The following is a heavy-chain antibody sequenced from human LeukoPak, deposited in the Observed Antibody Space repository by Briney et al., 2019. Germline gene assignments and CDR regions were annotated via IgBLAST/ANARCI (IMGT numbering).Heavy chain of an antibody. Sequence: SETLSLTCAVYGGSFSGYYWSWIRQPPGNGLEWIGEINHSGSTNYNPSLKSRVTISVDTTKNQFSLKLSSVTAADTAVYYCARGERGYCSSTSCPWFDPWGQGTLVTVSS. J-gene: IGHJ5*02. CDR2: INHSGST. V-gene: IGHV4-34*01. CDR1: GGSFSGYY. CDR3: ARGERGYCSSTSCPWFDP. D-gene: IGHD2-2*01.